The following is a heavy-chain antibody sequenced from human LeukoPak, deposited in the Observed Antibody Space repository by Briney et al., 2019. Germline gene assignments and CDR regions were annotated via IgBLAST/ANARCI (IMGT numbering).Heavy chain of an antibody. J-gene: IGHJ4*02. CDR1: GFTFSDHY. CDR2: SRNKANGHTA. Sequence: GGSLRLSCAASGFTFSDHYIDWVRQAPGKGLEWVGRSRNKANGHTAEYAASVKGRFTISRDDSKNALYLQMNSLRAEDTAVYYCARIFAKYFDFWGQGTLVTVSS. CDR3: ARIFAKYFDF. D-gene: IGHD3-9*01. V-gene: IGHV3-72*01.